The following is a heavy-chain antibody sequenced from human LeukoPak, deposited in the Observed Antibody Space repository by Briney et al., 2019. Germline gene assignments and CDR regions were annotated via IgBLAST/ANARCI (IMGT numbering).Heavy chain of an antibody. V-gene: IGHV3-74*01. J-gene: IGHJ4*02. D-gene: IGHD6-19*01. Sequence: PGGSLRLSCAASGFTFSSYWMHWVRQAPGKGLVWVSRLNTDGSSTSYADSVKGRFTISRDNAKNTLYLQMNSLRAEDTAVYYCARDQQWLAGGFDYWGQGTLLTVSS. CDR2: LNTDGSST. CDR1: GFTFSSYW. CDR3: ARDQQWLAGGFDY.